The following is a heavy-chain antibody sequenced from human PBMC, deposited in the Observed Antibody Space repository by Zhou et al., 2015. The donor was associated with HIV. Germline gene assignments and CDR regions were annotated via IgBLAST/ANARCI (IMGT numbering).Heavy chain of an antibody. CDR1: GGTFSSYA. D-gene: IGHD2-15*01. CDR2: IIPIFGTA. Sequence: QVQLVQSGAEVKKPGSSVKVSCKASGGTFSSYAISWVRQAPGQGLEWMGGIIPIFGTANYAQKFQGRVTITADESTSTAYMELSSLRSEDTAVYYCARIRGAHRCSGGSCYTWGQGTPGHRLL. J-gene: IGHJ5*02. V-gene: IGHV1-69*01. CDR3: ARIRGAHRCSGGSCYT.